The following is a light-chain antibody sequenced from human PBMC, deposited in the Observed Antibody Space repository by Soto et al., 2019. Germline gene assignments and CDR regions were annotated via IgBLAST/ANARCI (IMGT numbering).Light chain of an antibody. Sequence: EIVLTQSPGTLSLSPGERATLSCRASQNISNNYLTWYQQNPGQAPRLLIYGASSRATGIPDRFSGSGSGTDFTLTISRLDPEDFAVFYCQQYGSSPRTFGQGTKVEIK. CDR1: QNISNNY. V-gene: IGKV3-20*01. J-gene: IGKJ1*01. CDR3: QQYGSSPRT. CDR2: GAS.